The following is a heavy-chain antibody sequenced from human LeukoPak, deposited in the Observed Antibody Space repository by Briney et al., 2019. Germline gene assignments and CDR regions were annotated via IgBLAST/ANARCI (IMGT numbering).Heavy chain of an antibody. D-gene: IGHD5-24*01. Sequence: GGSLRLSCATSGFTFKNYAMTWVRQAPGKELEWVSSISGSGSSTSYADSVKGRFTISRDNSKNTLYVQMNSLRAEDTAVYYCAREVGRDGYNYENYWGQGTLVTVSS. J-gene: IGHJ4*02. V-gene: IGHV3-23*01. CDR3: AREVGRDGYNYENY. CDR1: GFTFKNYA. CDR2: ISGSGSST.